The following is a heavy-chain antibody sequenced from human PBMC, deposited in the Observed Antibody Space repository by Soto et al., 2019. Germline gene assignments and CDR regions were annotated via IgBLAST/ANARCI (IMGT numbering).Heavy chain of an antibody. Sequence: QVQLVQSGAEVKKPGSSVKVSCKASGGTFSSYAISWVRQAPGQGLEWMGGIIPIFGTANYAQKFQGRVTITADESTSTAYMELSSLRSEDTAVYYCARGPSDGDSSGYSFLNGMDVWGQGTTVTVSS. J-gene: IGHJ6*02. V-gene: IGHV1-69*01. CDR1: GGTFSSYA. CDR3: ARGPSDGDSSGYSFLNGMDV. CDR2: IIPIFGTA. D-gene: IGHD3-22*01.